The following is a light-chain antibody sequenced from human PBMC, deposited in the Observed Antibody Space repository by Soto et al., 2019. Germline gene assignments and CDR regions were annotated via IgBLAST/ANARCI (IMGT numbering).Light chain of an antibody. Sequence: SYELTQPLSVSVAPGQTARITCGGSDIGSKNVHWYQQKPGQAPVLVVYDDSDRPSGIPERFSGSNSGNTATLTISRAEAGDEADYYCQVWDSSNHHNYVFGTGTKVTVL. V-gene: IGLV3-21*02. CDR2: DDS. CDR3: QVWDSSNHHNYV. J-gene: IGLJ1*01. CDR1: DIGSKN.